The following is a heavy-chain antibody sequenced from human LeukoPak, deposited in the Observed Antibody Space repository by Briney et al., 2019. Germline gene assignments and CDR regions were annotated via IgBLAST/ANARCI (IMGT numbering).Heavy chain of an antibody. CDR3: ARDGYNYGLDRFDS. Sequence: SGTLSLTCGVSGGSISSSNWWSWVRQPPGKGLEWIGSIYYPGTTYYNPSLKSRVTISVDTSKNQFSLRLSSVTAADTAMYYCARDGYNYGLDRFDSWGQGTLVTVSS. CDR1: GGSISSSNW. V-gene: IGHV4-4*02. CDR2: IYYPGTT. D-gene: IGHD1-1*01. J-gene: IGHJ4*02.